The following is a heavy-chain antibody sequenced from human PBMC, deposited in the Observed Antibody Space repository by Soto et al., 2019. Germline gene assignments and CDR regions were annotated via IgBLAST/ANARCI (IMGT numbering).Heavy chain of an antibody. CDR3: ARDPWELLPDY. V-gene: IGHV1-3*01. J-gene: IGHJ4*02. D-gene: IGHD1-26*01. Sequence: QVQLVQSGAEVKKPGASVKASCKASGYTFTSYAMHWVRQAPGQRLEWMGWINAGNGNTKYSQKFQGRVTITRDTSASTAYMELSSLRSEDTAVYYCARDPWELLPDYWGQGTLVTVSS. CDR2: INAGNGNT. CDR1: GYTFTSYA.